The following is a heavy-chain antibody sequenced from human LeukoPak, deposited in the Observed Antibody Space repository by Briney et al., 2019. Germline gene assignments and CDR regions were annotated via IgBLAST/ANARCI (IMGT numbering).Heavy chain of an antibody. V-gene: IGHV4-4*09. Sequence: PSETLSPTCTGSGGSISSYYWSWIRQPPGKGLEWIGYIYTSGSTNYNPSLKSRVTISVDTSKNQFSLKLTSVTAADTAVYHCARHRDSGDYFWYFDLWGRGTLVTVSS. CDR2: IYTSGST. CDR3: ARHRDSGDYFWYFDL. CDR1: GGSISSYY. J-gene: IGHJ2*01. D-gene: IGHD4-17*01.